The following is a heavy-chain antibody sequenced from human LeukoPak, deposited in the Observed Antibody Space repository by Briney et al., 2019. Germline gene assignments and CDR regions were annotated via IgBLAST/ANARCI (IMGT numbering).Heavy chain of an antibody. V-gene: IGHV4-39*01. CDR3: ARPNKYYYYYMDV. J-gene: IGHJ6*03. Sequence: SETLSLTCTVSGGSISSSGYYWGWIRQPPGKGLEWIGSIYYSGSIYYNPSLKSRVTISVDTSKNQFSLKLSSVTAADTAVYYCARPNKYYYYYMDVWGKGTTVTVSS. CDR2: IYYSGSI. CDR1: GGSISSSGYY. D-gene: IGHD2-8*01.